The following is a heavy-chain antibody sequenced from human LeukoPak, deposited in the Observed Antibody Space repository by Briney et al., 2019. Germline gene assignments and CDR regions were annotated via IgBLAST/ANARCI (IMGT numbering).Heavy chain of an antibody. V-gene: IGHV3-30*02. Sequence: GGSLRLSCAASGFTFSSYGIHWVRQAPGKGLEWVAFIRYDGNNKYYADSVKGRFTISRDNSKNTLYLQMNSLTAYDTAVYYCAKDRGSGWYYYFDYWGQGTLVTVRS. CDR2: IRYDGNNK. CDR1: GFTFSSYG. D-gene: IGHD6-19*01. CDR3: AKDRGSGWYYYFDY. J-gene: IGHJ4*02.